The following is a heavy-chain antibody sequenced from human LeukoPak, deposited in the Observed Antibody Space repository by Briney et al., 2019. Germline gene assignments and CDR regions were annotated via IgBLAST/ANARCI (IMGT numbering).Heavy chain of an antibody. CDR2: INPNSGGT. Sequence: ASVKVSCEASGYTFTGYYMHWVRQAPGQGLEWMGRINPNSGGTNYAQKFQGRVTMTRDTSISTAYMELSRLRSDDTAVYYCARDHSPYYDFWSWGQGTLVTVSS. D-gene: IGHD3-3*01. V-gene: IGHV1-2*06. CDR1: GYTFTGYY. J-gene: IGHJ4*02. CDR3: ARDHSPYYDFWS.